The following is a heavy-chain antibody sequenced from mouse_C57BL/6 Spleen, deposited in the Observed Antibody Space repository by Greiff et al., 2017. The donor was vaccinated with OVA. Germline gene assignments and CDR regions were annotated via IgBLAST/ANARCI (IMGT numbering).Heavy chain of an antibody. Sequence: QVQLQQPGAELVMPGASVKLSCKASGYTFTSYWMHWVKQRPGQGLEWIGEIDPSDSYTNYNQKFKGKSTLTVDKSSSTAYMQLSSLTSEDSAVYYCARSRDWGKDYWGQGTTLTVSS. CDR1: GYTFTSYW. J-gene: IGHJ2*01. D-gene: IGHD1-1*01. CDR2: IDPSDSYT. CDR3: ARSRDWGKDY. V-gene: IGHV1-69*01.